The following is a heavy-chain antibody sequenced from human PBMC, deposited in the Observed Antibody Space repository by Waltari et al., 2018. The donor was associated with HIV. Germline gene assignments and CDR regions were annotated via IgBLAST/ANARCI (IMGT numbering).Heavy chain of an antibody. J-gene: IGHJ4*02. CDR1: GGSSSNYY. Sequence: QVQLQQWGTGLLKPSETLSLTCAVQGGSSSNYYWSWIRQPPGKGLEWIAEINHSGRTNYNPSLKSRLTISVDTSKTQFSVKLTSVTAADKAVYFCARGQYGPGSREDYCGQGTLVTVAS. CDR3: ARGQYGPGSREDY. CDR2: INHSGRT. D-gene: IGHD3-10*01. V-gene: IGHV4-34*02.